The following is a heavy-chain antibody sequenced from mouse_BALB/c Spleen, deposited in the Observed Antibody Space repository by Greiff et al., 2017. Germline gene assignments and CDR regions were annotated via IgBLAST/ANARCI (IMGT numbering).Heavy chain of an antibody. Sequence: DVHLVESGGGLVQPGGSRKLSCAASGFTFSSFGMHWVRQAPEKGLEWVAYISSGSSTIYYADTVKGRFTISRDNPKNTLFLQMTSLRSEDTAMYYCARSYRYDAVFDYWGQGTTLTVSS. CDR2: ISSGSSTI. D-gene: IGHD2-14*01. CDR1: GFTFSSFG. V-gene: IGHV5-17*02. J-gene: IGHJ2*01. CDR3: ARSYRYDAVFDY.